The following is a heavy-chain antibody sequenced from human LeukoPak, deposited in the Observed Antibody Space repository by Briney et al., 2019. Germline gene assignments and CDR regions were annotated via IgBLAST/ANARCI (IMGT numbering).Heavy chain of an antibody. V-gene: IGHV3-74*01. D-gene: IGHD3-22*01. J-gene: IGHJ4*02. Sequence: PGGSLRLSCAASGFTFSSYWMHWVRQSPGKGLVWVSRINSDGSSTSYADSVKGRVTISRDNAKNTLYLQMNSLRAEDTAVYYCARDGDSSGYYVNFDYWGQGTLVTASS. CDR3: ARDGDSSGYYVNFDY. CDR1: GFTFSSYW. CDR2: INSDGSST.